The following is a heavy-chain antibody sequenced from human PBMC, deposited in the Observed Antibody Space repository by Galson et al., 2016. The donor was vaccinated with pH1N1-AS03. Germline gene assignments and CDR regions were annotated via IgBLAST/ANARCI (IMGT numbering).Heavy chain of an antibody. CDR3: ARGVAAAG. Sequence: SLRLSCAASGFTFSSSGMHWVRQAPGKGLAWVAVIWYDGSNKYYADSVKGRFTISRDNSKNTLYLQMNSLRAEDTAVYYCARGVAAAGWGQGTLVTASS. J-gene: IGHJ4*02. V-gene: IGHV3-33*01. D-gene: IGHD6-13*01. CDR2: IWYDGSNK. CDR1: GFTFSSSG.